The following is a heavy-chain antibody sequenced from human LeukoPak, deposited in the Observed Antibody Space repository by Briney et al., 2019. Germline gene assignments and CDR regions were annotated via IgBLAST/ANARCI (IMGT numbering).Heavy chain of an antibody. V-gene: IGHV4-39*07. CDR3: ARDWGSKNYGLIGYFDY. CDR2: IYYSGST. Sequence: SETLSLTCTVSGGSISSSSYYWGWIRQPPGKGLEWIGSIYYSGSTYYNPSLQSRVTVSLDTSKNQFSLKLNSVTAADTAVYYCARDWGSKNYGLIGYFDYWGQGGLVTVSS. CDR1: GGSISSSSYY. J-gene: IGHJ4*02. D-gene: IGHD3-16*01.